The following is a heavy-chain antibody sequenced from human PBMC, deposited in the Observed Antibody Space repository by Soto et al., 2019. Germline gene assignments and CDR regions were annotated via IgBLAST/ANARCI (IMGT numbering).Heavy chain of an antibody. J-gene: IGHJ4*02. V-gene: IGHV3-74*01. CDR3: AREYYGLLTGYYTDY. CDR2: ISGDGVTT. CDR1: GFPFSSYW. D-gene: IGHD3-9*01. Sequence: EVQLVESGGDLVQRGGSLRLSCAASGFPFSSYWMHWVRHTPGKGLDWVARISGDGVTTYYADSVTGRCTVSRDNAKNTLSLQISGLRVEDTAVYYCAREYYGLLTGYYTDYWGQGTLVSVSS.